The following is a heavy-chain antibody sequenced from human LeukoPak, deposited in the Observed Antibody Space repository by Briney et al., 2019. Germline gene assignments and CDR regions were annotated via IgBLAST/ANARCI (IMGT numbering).Heavy chain of an antibody. Sequence: SETLSLTCAVYGGSFSGYYWSWIRQPPGKGLEWIGEINHSGSTNYNPSLKSRVTISVDTSKNQFSLKLSSVTAADTAVYYCARVRLGYCSGGSCPDPFDYWGQGTLVTVSS. V-gene: IGHV4-34*01. J-gene: IGHJ4*02. CDR1: GGSFSGYY. CDR2: INHSGST. D-gene: IGHD2-15*01. CDR3: ARVRLGYCSGGSCPDPFDY.